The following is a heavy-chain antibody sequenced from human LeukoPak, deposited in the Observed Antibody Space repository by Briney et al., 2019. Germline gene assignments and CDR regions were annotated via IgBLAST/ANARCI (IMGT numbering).Heavy chain of an antibody. CDR3: ARDGIAAAGLY. CDR2: MNPNSGNT. CDR1: GYTFTSYD. D-gene: IGHD6-13*01. Sequence: ASVKLSCKASGYTFTSYDINWVRQAPGQGLEWMGWMNPNSGNTGYAQKFQGRVTMTRNTSISTAYMELSSLRSEDTAGYYCARDGIAAAGLYWGQGTLVTVSS. J-gene: IGHJ4*02. V-gene: IGHV1-8*01.